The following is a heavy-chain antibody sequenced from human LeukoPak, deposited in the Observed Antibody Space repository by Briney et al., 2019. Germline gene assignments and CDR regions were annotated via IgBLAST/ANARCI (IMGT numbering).Heavy chain of an antibody. J-gene: IGHJ4*02. V-gene: IGHV3-48*03. Sequence: PGGSLRLSCAASGFTFSSYEMNWVRQAPGKGLEWVSSISYTGRTKFYADSVKRRFTISRDSAKNSVYLQMNSLRAEDTAVYYCASGGSYDFWGQGTLVTVSS. CDR1: GFTFSSYE. CDR3: ASGGSYDF. CDR2: ISYTGRTK.